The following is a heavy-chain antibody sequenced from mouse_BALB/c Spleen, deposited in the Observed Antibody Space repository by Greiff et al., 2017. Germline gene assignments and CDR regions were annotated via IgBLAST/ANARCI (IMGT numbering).Heavy chain of an antibody. CDR2: ISSGGST. CDR1: GFTFSSYA. Sequence: DVHLVESGGGLVKPGGSLKLSCAASGFTFSSYAMSWVRQTPEKRLEWVASISSGGSTYYPDSVKGRFTISRDNARNILYLQMSSLRSEDTAMYYCARGQDGYDVGPYYAMDYWGQGTSVTVSS. D-gene: IGHD2-2*01. J-gene: IGHJ4*01. CDR3: ARGQDGYDVGPYYAMDY. V-gene: IGHV5-6-5*01.